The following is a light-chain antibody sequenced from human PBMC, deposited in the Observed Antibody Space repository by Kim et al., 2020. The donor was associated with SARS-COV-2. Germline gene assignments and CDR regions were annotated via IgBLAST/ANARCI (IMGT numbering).Light chain of an antibody. CDR3: QVWDGSRDHPV. CDR2: YNA. CDR1: SVGSNS. J-gene: IGLJ2*01. V-gene: IGLV3-21*04. Sequence: SYELTQPPSLSVAPGGTARITCGGSSVGSNSVHWHQQKTGQAPVLVIYYNADRPSGIPERFSGSKSWNTATLIISTVEAGDEAHDYCQVWDGSRDHPVFG.